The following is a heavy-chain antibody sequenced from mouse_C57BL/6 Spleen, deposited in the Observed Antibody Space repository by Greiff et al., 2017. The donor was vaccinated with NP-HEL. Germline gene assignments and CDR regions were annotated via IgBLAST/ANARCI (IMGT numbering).Heavy chain of an antibody. Sequence: QVQLQQSGAELVRPGASVTLSCKASGYTFTDYEMHWVKQTPVHGLEWIGAIDPETGGTAYNQTFKGKAILTADKSSSTAYMELRSLTSEDSAVYYCTRQFAYWGQGTLVTVSA. V-gene: IGHV1-15*01. CDR3: TRQFAY. CDR2: IDPETGGT. J-gene: IGHJ3*01. CDR1: GYTFTDYE.